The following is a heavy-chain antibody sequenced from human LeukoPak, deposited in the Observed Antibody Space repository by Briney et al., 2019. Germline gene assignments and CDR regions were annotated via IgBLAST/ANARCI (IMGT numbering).Heavy chain of an antibody. V-gene: IGHV3-11*01. D-gene: IGHD1-1*01. Sequence: GGSLRLSCAASGFPFSDYYMSWIRQAPGKGLEWLSYISSSGTITYYIDSVKGRFTISRDNAKNSVYLQMDSLRAEDTAVYYCARDYAATTEFFDHWGQGTLVTVSS. CDR2: ISSSGTIT. J-gene: IGHJ4*02. CDR3: ARDYAATTEFFDH. CDR1: GFPFSDYY.